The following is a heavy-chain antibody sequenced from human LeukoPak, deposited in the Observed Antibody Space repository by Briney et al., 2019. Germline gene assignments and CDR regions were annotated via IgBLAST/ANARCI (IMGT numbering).Heavy chain of an antibody. CDR1: GFTFSSFE. J-gene: IGHJ5*02. CDR2: ISSNGGST. D-gene: IGHD3-10*01. Sequence: GGPLRLSCAASGFTFSSFEMNWVRQAPGKGLEYVSGISSNGGSTYYADSVKGRFTISRDNSKSTLYLQMSSLRPEDTALYYCVKDYYGSGSYVWFDPWGQGTLVTVSS. CDR3: VKDYYGSGSYVWFDP. V-gene: IGHV3-64D*08.